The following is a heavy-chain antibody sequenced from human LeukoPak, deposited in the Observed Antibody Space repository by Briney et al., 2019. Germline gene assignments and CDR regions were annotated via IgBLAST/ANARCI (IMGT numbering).Heavy chain of an antibody. CDR1: GYTFTSYD. J-gene: IGHJ6*03. CDR3: ARSEQFPYYMDV. D-gene: IGHD6-19*01. CDR2: MNPNSGNT. V-gene: IGHV1-8*02. Sequence: ASVKVSCKASGYTFTSYDINWVRQATGQGLEWMGWMNPNSGNTGYAQKFQGRVTMTRDTSISTAYMELSRLRSDDTAVYYCARSEQFPYYMDVWGKGTTVTVSS.